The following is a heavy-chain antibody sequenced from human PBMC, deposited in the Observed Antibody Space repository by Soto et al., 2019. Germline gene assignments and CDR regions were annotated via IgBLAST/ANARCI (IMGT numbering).Heavy chain of an antibody. D-gene: IGHD6-13*01. CDR1: GFSLTTGGVG. Sequence: QITLKESGPTLVKPTQTLTLTCTFSGFSLTTGGVGVGWIRQPPGMALEWLALIYWDDDEFYSPSLKNRLSITKDTSKNQVVLTMTNMDPVDTATYYCVHRPPSLVPTLAFAYWGQGTLVTVSS. V-gene: IGHV2-5*02. CDR3: VHRPPSLVPTLAFAY. J-gene: IGHJ4*02. CDR2: IYWDDDE.